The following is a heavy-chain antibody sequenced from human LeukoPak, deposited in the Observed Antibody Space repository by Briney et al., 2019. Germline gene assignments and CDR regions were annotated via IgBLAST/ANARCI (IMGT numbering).Heavy chain of an antibody. D-gene: IGHD3-3*01. Sequence: ASVKVSCKASGYTFTGYYMHWVRQAPGQGLEWMGWINPNSGGTNYAQKFQGRVTMTRDTSISTAYMELSRLRSDDTAVYYCARAYYDFWSGPSPVDFDYWGQGTLVTVSS. CDR3: ARAYYDFWSGPSPVDFDY. J-gene: IGHJ4*02. CDR1: GYTFTGYY. CDR2: INPNSGGT. V-gene: IGHV1-2*02.